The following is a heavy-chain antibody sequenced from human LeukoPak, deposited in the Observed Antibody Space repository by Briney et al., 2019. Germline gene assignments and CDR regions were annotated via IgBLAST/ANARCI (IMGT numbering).Heavy chain of an antibody. CDR3: ASLIYDTIVRGVISD. CDR2: IYYSGST. D-gene: IGHD3-10*01. CDR1: GGSISSSSYY. V-gene: IGHV4-39*01. Sequence: SETLSLTCTVSGGSISSSSYYWGWIRQPPGKGLEWIGSIYYSGSTYYNPSLKSRVTISVDTSKNQFSLKLSSVTAADTAVYYCASLIYDTIVRGVISDWGQGTLVTVSS. J-gene: IGHJ4*02.